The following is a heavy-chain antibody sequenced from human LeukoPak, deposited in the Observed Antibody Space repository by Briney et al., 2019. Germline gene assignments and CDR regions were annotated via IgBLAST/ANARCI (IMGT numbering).Heavy chain of an antibody. V-gene: IGHV1-69*05. J-gene: IGHJ3*02. D-gene: IGHD6-13*01. CDR1: GGTFSSYA. CDR3: ARRIAAANDAFDI. Sequence: ASVKVSCKVSGGTFSSYAISWVRQAPGQGLEWMGGIIPIFGTANYAQKFQGRVTITTDESTSTAYMELSSLRSEDTAVYYCARRIAAANDAFDIWGQGTMVTVSS. CDR2: IIPIFGTA.